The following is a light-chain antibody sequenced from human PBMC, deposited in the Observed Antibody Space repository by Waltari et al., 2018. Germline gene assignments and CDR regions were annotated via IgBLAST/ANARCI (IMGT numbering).Light chain of an antibody. Sequence: DIVMTQSPDSLLVSLGERATISCNPSQSILYTSNDKNYLAWYQQKAGQPPRLLVHWASIRESGVPDRFRGSGSGTDFTLTISNLQPEDVAFYWCQQYFNSPIAFGQGTRLEIK. J-gene: IGKJ5*01. V-gene: IGKV4-1*01. CDR3: QQYFNSPIA. CDR1: QSILYTSNDKNY. CDR2: WAS.